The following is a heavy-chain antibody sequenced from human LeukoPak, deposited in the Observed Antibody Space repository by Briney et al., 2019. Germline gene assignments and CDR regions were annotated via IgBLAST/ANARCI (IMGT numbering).Heavy chain of an antibody. CDR3: ARHYCSGGNCCYFDH. Sequence: PSETLSLTCTVSGGSISGYYWSWIRQPPGQGLEWIGFIYYRGTSKYNPSLMSRVTMSVDTSKNQVSLKLSSVTAADTAVYYCARHYCSGGNCCYFDHWGQGTLVNVSS. CDR2: IYYRGTS. V-gene: IGHV4-59*08. D-gene: IGHD2-15*01. J-gene: IGHJ4*02. CDR1: GGSISGYY.